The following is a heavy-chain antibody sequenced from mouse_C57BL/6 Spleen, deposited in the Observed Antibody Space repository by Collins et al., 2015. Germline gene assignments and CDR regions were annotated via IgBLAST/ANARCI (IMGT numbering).Heavy chain of an antibody. Sequence: QVQLQQSGPELVKPGASVKISCKASGYAFSSSWMNWVKQRPGKGLEWIGRIYPGDGDTNYNGKFKGKATLTADKSSSTAYMQLSSLTSEDSAVYFCAREGNYWAWFAYWGQGTLVTVSA. J-gene: IGHJ3*01. CDR2: IYPGDGDT. D-gene: IGHD2-1*01. CDR1: GYAFSSSW. CDR3: AREGNYWAWFAY. V-gene: IGHV1-82*01.